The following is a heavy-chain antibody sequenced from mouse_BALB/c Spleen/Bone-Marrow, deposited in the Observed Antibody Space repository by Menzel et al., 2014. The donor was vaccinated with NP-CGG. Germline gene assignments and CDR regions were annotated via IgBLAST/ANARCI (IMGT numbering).Heavy chain of an antibody. D-gene: IGHD1-2*01. V-gene: IGHV1-54*01. CDR2: INPGSGGT. Sequence: QVQLKHSGAELVRPGTSVKVSCKASGYAFTNYLIEWVKQRPGQGLEWIGVINPGSGGTNYNEKFKGKATLTADKSSSTAYMQLSSLTSDDSAVYFCARGGDYGFMDYWGQGTSVTVSS. CDR1: GYAFTNYL. CDR3: ARGGDYGFMDY. J-gene: IGHJ4*01.